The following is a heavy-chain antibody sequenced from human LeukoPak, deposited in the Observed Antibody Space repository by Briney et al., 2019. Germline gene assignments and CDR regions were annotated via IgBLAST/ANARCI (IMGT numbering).Heavy chain of an antibody. V-gene: IGHV1-2*02. CDR2: INPNSGGT. D-gene: IGHD4-17*01. J-gene: IGHJ4*02. CDR3: ARGGLYGDYAFDY. Sequence: GASVKVSCKASGYTFTGYYMHWVRQTPGQGLEWMGWINPNSGGTNYAQKFQGRVTMTRDTSISTAYMELSRLRSDDTAVYYCARGGLYGDYAFDYWGQGTLVTVSS. CDR1: GYTFTGYY.